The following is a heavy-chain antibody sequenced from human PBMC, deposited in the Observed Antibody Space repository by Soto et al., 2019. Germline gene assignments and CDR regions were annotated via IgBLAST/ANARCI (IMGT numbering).Heavy chain of an antibody. CDR3: ARDLGTGDENYFDY. CDR2: IWYDGSNK. V-gene: IGHV3-33*01. D-gene: IGHD3-16*01. Sequence: QVQLVESGGGVVQPGRSLRLYCAASGFTFSSYGMHWVRQAPGKGLEWVAVIWYDGSNKYYADSVKGRFTISRDNSKNTLYLQMNSLRAEDTAVYYCARDLGTGDENYFDYWGQGTLVTVSS. J-gene: IGHJ4*02. CDR1: GFTFSSYG.